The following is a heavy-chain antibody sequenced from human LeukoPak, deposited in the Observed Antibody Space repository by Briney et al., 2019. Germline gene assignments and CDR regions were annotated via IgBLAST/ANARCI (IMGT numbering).Heavy chain of an antibody. J-gene: IGHJ4*02. CDR1: GFTFSSYS. CDR3: GRDYEERTTDY. V-gene: IGHV3-21*06. Sequence: GGSLRLSCAASGFTFSSYSMNWVRQAPGKGLEWVSSISSSSSIINYAESVRGRFTISRDNAKNLLYLQMNSLRAEDTAVYYCGRDYEERTTDYWGQGTLVTVSS. D-gene: IGHD3-16*01. CDR2: ISSSSSII.